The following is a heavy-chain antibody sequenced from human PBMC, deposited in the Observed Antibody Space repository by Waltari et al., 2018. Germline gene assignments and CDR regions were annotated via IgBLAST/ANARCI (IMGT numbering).Heavy chain of an antibody. Sequence: QVQLQESGPGLVKPSETLSLTCTVSGGSISGYYWSWIRQPAGTGLEWIGRIYTSGSTNYNPALKSRVTMSVDTSKNQFSLKLSSVTAADTAVYYCARSRLTYYYDSSGYYGGYYFDYWGQGTLVTVSS. D-gene: IGHD3-22*01. V-gene: IGHV4-4*07. CDR2: IYTSGST. CDR1: GGSISGYY. CDR3: ARSRLTYYYDSSGYYGGYYFDY. J-gene: IGHJ4*02.